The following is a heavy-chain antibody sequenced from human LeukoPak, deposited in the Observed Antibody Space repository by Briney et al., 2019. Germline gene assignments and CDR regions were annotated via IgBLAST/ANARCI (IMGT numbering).Heavy chain of an antibody. CDR2: IWYDGSNK. D-gene: IGHD3-10*01. Sequence: PGGSLRLSCAASGFTFSSYGMHWVRQAPGKGLEWVAVIWYDGSNKYYADSVKGRFTISRDNAKNSLYLQMNSLRAEDTAVYYCARDLAGYYYYYGMDVWGQGTTVTVSS. CDR3: ARDLAGYYYYYGMDV. J-gene: IGHJ6*02. V-gene: IGHV3-33*01. CDR1: GFTFSSYG.